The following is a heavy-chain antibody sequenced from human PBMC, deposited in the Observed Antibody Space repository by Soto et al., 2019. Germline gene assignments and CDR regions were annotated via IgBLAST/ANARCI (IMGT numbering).Heavy chain of an antibody. CDR3: ARDQGSSWTLYYYCGMDV. V-gene: IGHV1-69*08. Sequence: QVQLVQSGAEVKKPGSSVKVSCKASGGTFSSYTISWVRQAPGQGLEWMGRIIPILGIANYAQKFQGRVTITADXXTXTXXMELSSLRSEDTAVYYCARDQGSSWTLYYYCGMDVWGQGTTVTVSS. CDR2: IIPILGIA. J-gene: IGHJ6*02. D-gene: IGHD6-13*01. CDR1: GGTFSSYT.